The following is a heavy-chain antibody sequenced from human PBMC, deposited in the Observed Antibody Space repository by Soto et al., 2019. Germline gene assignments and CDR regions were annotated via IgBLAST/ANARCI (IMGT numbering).Heavy chain of an antibody. CDR2: LWYDGSNT. J-gene: IGHJ4*02. Sequence: PGGSLRLSCAASGFTFSFYAMHWVRQAPGKGLEWVAVLWYDGSNTNYADSVKGRFTISRDNSENTLYLQMNSLGAEDTAVYYCARGEIWNSYVPQPPDFWGQGTLVTVSS. CDR3: ARGEIWNSYVPQPPDF. CDR1: GFTFSFYA. V-gene: IGHV3-33*01. D-gene: IGHD5-18*01.